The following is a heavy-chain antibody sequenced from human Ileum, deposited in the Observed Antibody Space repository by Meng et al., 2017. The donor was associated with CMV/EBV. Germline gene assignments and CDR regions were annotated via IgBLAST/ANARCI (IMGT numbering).Heavy chain of an antibody. D-gene: IGHD1-20*01. CDR2: ITWDGGST. CDR1: GFSFGDYG. V-gene: IGHV3-43D*03. J-gene: IGHJ4*02. Sequence: GGSLRLSCAASGFSFGDYGMHWVRQAPGKGLEWLCLITWDGGSTFYGDSVKGRFTVSRDNSKNTLYLQMNSLRREDTALYYCAKDLTGSARHGAGDYWGQGTLVTVSS. CDR3: AKDLTGSARHGAGDY.